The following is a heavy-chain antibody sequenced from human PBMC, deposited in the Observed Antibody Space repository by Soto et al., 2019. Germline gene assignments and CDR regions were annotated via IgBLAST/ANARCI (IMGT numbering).Heavy chain of an antibody. CDR1: GFNFIIYA. J-gene: IGHJ6*01. D-gene: IGHD6-19*01. Sequence: EVQLLESGGGLVQPGGSLRLSCAASGFNFIIYAMTWVRQAPGKGLEWVSTISGPGGTTYYADSVKGRLTISRDNSKNTVYLHMNSLRADDTAVYYCAKAAVTGLDYYYGMDVW. V-gene: IGHV3-23*01. CDR2: ISGPGGTT. CDR3: AKAAVTGLDYYYGMDV.